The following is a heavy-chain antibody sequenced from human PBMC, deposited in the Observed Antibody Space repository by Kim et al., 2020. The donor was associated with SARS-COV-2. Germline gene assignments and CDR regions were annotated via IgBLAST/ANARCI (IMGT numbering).Heavy chain of an antibody. CDR1: GFTFSSYA. D-gene: IGHD2-2*01. Sequence: GGSLRLSCAASGFTFSSYAMHWVRQAPGKGLEWVAVISYDGSNKYYADSVKGRFTISRDNSKNTLYLQMNSLRAEDTAVYYCARDPIFVVVPAAGQYYYYYGMDVWGQGTTVTVSS. CDR3: ARDPIFVVVPAAGQYYYYYGMDV. V-gene: IGHV3-30*04. J-gene: IGHJ6*02. CDR2: ISYDGSNK.